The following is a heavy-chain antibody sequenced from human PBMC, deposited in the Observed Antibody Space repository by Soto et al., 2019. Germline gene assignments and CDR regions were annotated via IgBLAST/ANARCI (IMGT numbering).Heavy chain of an antibody. Sequence: SETLSLTCTVSGGSISSYYWSWIRQPPGKGLEWIGYIYYSGSTNYNPSLKSRVTISVDTSKNQFSLKLSSVTAADTAVSYCARPLNEFEYRGPWGQGTLVTVSS. CDR2: IYYSGST. J-gene: IGHJ5*02. D-gene: IGHD1-1*01. CDR1: GGSISSYY. V-gene: IGHV4-59*01. CDR3: ARPLNEFEYRGP.